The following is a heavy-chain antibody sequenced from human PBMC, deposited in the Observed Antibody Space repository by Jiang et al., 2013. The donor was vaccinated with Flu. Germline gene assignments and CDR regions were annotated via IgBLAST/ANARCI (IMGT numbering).Heavy chain of an antibody. CDR2: FDPEDGET. D-gene: IGHD6-6*01. V-gene: IGHV1-24*01. CDR3: ATVSLGWSIAARHEGY. CDR1: GYTLTELS. J-gene: IGHJ4*02. Sequence: GAEVKKPGASVKVSCKVSGYTLTELSMHWVRQAPGKGLEWMGGFDPEDGETIYAQKFQGRVTMTEDTSTDTAYMELSSLRSEDTAVYYCATVSLGWSIAARHEGYWGQGTLVTVSS.